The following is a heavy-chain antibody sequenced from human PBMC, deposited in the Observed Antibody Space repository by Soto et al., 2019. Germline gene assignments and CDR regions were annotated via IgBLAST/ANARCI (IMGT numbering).Heavy chain of an antibody. Sequence: EVQLLESGGGLVQPGGSLRLSCAASGFTFSIYGMSWVRQAPGKGLEWVSGMSGSGVSTYYVDSVKGRFTISRDNSKNTLYLQMNSLRVEDTAVYYCARVATTVTTLNWFDPWGQGTLVTVSS. CDR2: MSGSGVST. CDR3: ARVATTVTTLNWFDP. CDR1: GFTFSIYG. V-gene: IGHV3-23*01. D-gene: IGHD4-4*01. J-gene: IGHJ5*02.